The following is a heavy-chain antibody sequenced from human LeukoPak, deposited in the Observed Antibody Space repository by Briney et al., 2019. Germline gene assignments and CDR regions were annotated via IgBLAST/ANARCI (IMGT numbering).Heavy chain of an antibody. J-gene: IGHJ4*02. Sequence: GASVKVSCKASGYTFTGYYMHWVRQAPGQGLEWMGRINPNSGGTNYAQKFQGRVTMTRDTSISTAYMELSRLRSDDTAVYYCASTYSSGWYWFDYWGQGTLVTVSS. CDR3: ASTYSSGWYWFDY. CDR2: INPNSGGT. CDR1: GYTFTGYY. D-gene: IGHD6-19*01. V-gene: IGHV1-2*06.